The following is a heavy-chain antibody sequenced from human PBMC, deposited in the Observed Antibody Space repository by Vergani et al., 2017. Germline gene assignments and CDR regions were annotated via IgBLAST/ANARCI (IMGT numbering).Heavy chain of an antibody. V-gene: IGHV3-53*02. CDR1: GFTVSSNY. D-gene: IGHD2-2*01. Sequence: EVQLVETGGGFIQPGGSLRLSCAASGFTVSSNYMSWVHQAPGKGLEWVSVIYSGGSTYYADSVKGRFTISRDNSKNTLYLQMNSLRAEDTAVYYCARVPINDFLFDDWGQGTLVTVSS. CDR3: ARVPINDFLFDD. CDR2: IYSGGST. J-gene: IGHJ4*02.